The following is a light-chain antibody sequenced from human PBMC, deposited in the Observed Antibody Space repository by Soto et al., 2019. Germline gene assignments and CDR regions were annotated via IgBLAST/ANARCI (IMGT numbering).Light chain of an antibody. CDR2: GNR. V-gene: IGLV1-40*01. Sequence: QSVLTQPPSVSGAPGQRITLACTGSNSNIGAGYDVHWYQQLPGAAPKLVIFGNRNRPSGVPERFSGSKSGTSASLAITGLQAEDEADYYCQAYDYSLTASVFGGGTKLTVL. CDR1: NSNIGAGYD. CDR3: QAYDYSLTASV. J-gene: IGLJ3*02.